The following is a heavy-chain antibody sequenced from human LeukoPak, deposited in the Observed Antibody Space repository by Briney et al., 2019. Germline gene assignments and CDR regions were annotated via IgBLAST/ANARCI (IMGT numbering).Heavy chain of an antibody. V-gene: IGHV3-23*01. CDR2: ISGSGGST. J-gene: IGHJ3*02. D-gene: IGHD1-26*01. Sequence: GGSLRLSCTASGFAFNARWMTWVRQAPGKGLEWVSAISGSGGSTYYADSVKGRFTISRDNSKNTLYLQMNSLRAEDTAVYYCAKGEAVGAGAFDIWGQGTMVTVSS. CDR1: GFAFNARW. CDR3: AKGEAVGAGAFDI.